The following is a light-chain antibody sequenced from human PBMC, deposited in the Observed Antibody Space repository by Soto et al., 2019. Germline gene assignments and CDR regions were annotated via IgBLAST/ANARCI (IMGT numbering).Light chain of an antibody. CDR1: SSNIGSNY. V-gene: IGLV1-47*01. Sequence: QSVLTQPPSASGTPGQRVTISCSGSSSNIGSNYVYWYQQLPGTAPKLLIYRNNQRPSGVPDRFSGSKSGTSASLAISGLRSEDEADYYCAAWDDNLGVNYVFGTGTKLTVL. CDR3: AAWDDNLGVNYV. J-gene: IGLJ1*01. CDR2: RNN.